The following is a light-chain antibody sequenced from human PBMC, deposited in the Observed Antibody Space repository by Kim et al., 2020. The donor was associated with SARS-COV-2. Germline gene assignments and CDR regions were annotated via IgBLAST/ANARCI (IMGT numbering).Light chain of an antibody. CDR3: NSRDISRNHRV. V-gene: IGLV3-19*01. Sequence: QQKPGQAPVLVIYGKNNRPSGIPDRFSGSSSGNTASLTITVAHTEDESDYYCNSRDISRNHRVFG. J-gene: IGLJ2*01. CDR2: GKN.